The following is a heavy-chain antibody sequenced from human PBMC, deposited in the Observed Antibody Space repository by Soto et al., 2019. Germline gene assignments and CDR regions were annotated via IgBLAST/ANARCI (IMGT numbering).Heavy chain of an antibody. Sequence: GASVKVSCKASGGTFSSYAISWVRQAPGQGLEWMGGIIPIFGTANYAQKFQGRVTITAGESTSTAYMELSSLRSEDTAVYYCAREKRITMIARFFGPPETFYGMDVWGQGTTVTVSS. CDR3: AREKRITMIARFFGPPETFYGMDV. V-gene: IGHV1-69*13. D-gene: IGHD3-22*01. CDR2: IIPIFGTA. CDR1: GGTFSSYA. J-gene: IGHJ6*02.